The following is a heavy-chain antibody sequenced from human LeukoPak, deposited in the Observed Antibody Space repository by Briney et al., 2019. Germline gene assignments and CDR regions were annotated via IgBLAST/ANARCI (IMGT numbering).Heavy chain of an antibody. V-gene: IGHV5-51*01. J-gene: IGHJ4*02. CDR3: ARPTMVRGVIITWYY. CDR1: GYSFTSYW. D-gene: IGHD3-10*01. CDR2: IYPGDSDT. Sequence: PGESLKISCKGSGYSFTSYWIGWVRQMPGKGLEWMGIIYPGDSDTRYSPSFQGQVTISADKSISTAYLQWSSLKASDTAMYYCARPTMVRGVIITWYYWGQGTLVTVSS.